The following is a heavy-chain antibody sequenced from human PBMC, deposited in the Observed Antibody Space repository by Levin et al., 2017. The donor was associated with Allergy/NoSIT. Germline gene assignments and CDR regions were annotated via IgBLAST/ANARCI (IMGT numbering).Heavy chain of an antibody. J-gene: IGHJ3*01. V-gene: IGHV1-69*06. CDR1: GGTLSNNA. Sequence: SVKVSCKAFGGTLSNNAISWVRQAPGQGLEWMGGIIPMFGKATYAQQFQGRVTITADKSTSTAYMQLSGLRSEDTAVYFCAGEGDRKGSWPYDAFEVWGQGTVVAVSS. CDR3: AGEGDRKGSWPYDAFEV. CDR2: IIPMFGKA. D-gene: IGHD6-13*01.